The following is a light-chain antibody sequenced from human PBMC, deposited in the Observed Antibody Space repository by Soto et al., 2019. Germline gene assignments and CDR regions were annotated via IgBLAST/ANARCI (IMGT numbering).Light chain of an antibody. CDR3: RSYAGSTNFL. Sequence: QSALTQPPSASGSPGQSVTISCTGTSSDVGGYNYVSWYQQHPGKAPKLMIYEVTKRPSGVPDRFSGSKSGNTASLTVSGLQAEDEADYYCRSYAGSTNFLFGGGTKVTVL. CDR2: EVT. CDR1: SSDVGGYNY. J-gene: IGLJ2*01. V-gene: IGLV2-8*01.